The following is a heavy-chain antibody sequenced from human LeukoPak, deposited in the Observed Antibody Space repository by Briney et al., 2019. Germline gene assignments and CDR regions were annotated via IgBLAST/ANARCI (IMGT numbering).Heavy chain of an antibody. V-gene: IGHV3-30-3*01. J-gene: IGHJ4*02. CDR2: ISYDGSNK. CDR1: GFTFSSYA. Sequence: PGRSLRLSCAASGFTFSSYAMHWVRQAPGKGLEWVAVISYDGSNKYYADSVKGRFTISRDNSKNTLYLQMNSLRAEDTAVYYCAKGGSCGGSCYYFDYWGQGTLVTVSS. CDR3: AKGGSCGGSCYYFDY. D-gene: IGHD2-15*01.